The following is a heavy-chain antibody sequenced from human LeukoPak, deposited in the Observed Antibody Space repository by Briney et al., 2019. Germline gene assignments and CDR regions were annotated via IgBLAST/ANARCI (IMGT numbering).Heavy chain of an antibody. CDR1: GFTVSAYA. J-gene: IGHJ4*02. CDR3: AARKVRGVWFYLDY. D-gene: IGHD3-10*01. CDR2: IYDDNT. V-gene: IGHV3-23*01. Sequence: GGSLRLSCAASGFTVSAYAIAWVRQAPGKGLEWVSTIYDDNTYYADSVKGRFAISTDNSKNTLYLQMNSLRVEDTAVYFCAARKVRGVWFYLDYWGQGTLVTVSS.